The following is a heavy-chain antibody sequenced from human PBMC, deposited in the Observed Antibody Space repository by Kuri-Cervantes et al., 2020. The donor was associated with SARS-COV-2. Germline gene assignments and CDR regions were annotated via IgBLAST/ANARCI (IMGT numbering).Heavy chain of an antibody. V-gene: IGHV3-21*01. D-gene: IGHD2-15*01. Sequence: GESLKISCAASGFTFSTYSMTWVRQAPGKGLEWVSSISSSSSQRYYVDSVKGRFTISRDNAKNSLYLQMNSLRAEDTAVYYCARDERYCSGGSCYSEAGNWFDPWGQGTLVTVSS. CDR3: ARDERYCSGGSCYSEAGNWFDP. CDR1: GFTFSTYS. J-gene: IGHJ5*02. CDR2: ISSSSSQR.